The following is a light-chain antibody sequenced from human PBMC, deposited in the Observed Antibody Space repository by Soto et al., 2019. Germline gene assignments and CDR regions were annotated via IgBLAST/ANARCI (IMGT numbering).Light chain of an antibody. CDR3: QQYYSTLT. J-gene: IGKJ4*01. V-gene: IGKV4-1*01. Sequence: DIVMTQSPDSLAVSLGERATINCKSSQSVLYSSNNKNYLAWYQQKPGQPPKLLIYWASTRESGVPDRFSGSGSGTDFTLTSSSLQAEDVAVYYCQQYYSTLTFGGEPKVDIK. CDR2: WAS. CDR1: QSVLYSSNNKNY.